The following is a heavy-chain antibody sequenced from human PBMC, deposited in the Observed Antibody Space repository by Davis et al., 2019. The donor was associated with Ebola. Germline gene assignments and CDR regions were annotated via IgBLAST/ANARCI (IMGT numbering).Heavy chain of an antibody. J-gene: IGHJ6*02. D-gene: IGHD2-8*02. V-gene: IGHV3-23*01. CDR2: IGSDSGT. CDR1: GFSLRSCA. CDR3: AKDLFWWSASDV. Sequence: GESLKISCAASGFSLRSCAMSWVCQAPGKGLERVSGIGSDSGTHYAHSVKGRFTISRDDSKNTLYLQMNSLRGEDTAIYYCAKDLFWWSASDVWGQGTTVTVS.